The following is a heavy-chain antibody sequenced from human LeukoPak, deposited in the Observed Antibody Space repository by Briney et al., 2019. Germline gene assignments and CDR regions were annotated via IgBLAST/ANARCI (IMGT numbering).Heavy chain of an antibody. CDR2: INHSGST. CDR1: GGSFSGYY. V-gene: IGHV4-34*01. CDR3: ARAVQYCSSTSCYARYFQH. J-gene: IGHJ1*01. D-gene: IGHD2-2*01. Sequence: PSETPSLTCAVYGGSFSGYYWSWIRQPPGKGLEWIGEINHSGSTNYNPSLKSRVTISVDTSKNQFSLKLSSVTAADTAVYYCARAVQYCSSTSCYARYFQHWGQGTLVTVSS.